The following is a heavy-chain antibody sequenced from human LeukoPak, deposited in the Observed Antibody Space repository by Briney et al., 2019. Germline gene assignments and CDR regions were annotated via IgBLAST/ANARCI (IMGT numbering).Heavy chain of an antibody. Sequence: GGSLRLSCAASGFTFSNYWMSWVRQAPGKGLEWVASIKQDGSEKYYVDSVKGRFTISRDNAKNSLYLQMNSLRAEDTAVYYCAKEERIAVAGRESYFDYWGQGTLVTVSS. CDR3: AKEERIAVAGRESYFDY. V-gene: IGHV3-7*03. CDR1: GFTFSNYW. J-gene: IGHJ4*02. CDR2: IKQDGSEK. D-gene: IGHD6-19*01.